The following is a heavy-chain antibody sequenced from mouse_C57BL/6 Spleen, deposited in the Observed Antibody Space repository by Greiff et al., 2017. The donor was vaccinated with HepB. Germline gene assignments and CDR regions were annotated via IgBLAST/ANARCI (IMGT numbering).Heavy chain of an antibody. CDR3: ASIYYDYDGFAY. V-gene: IGHV1-22*01. Sequence: EVKLQESGPELVKPGASVKMSCKASGYTFTDYNMHWVKQSHGKSLEWIGYINPNNGGTSYNQKFKGKATLTVNKSSSTAYMELRSLTSEDSAVYYCASIYYDYDGFAYWGQGTLVTVSA. CDR2: INPNNGGT. J-gene: IGHJ3*01. D-gene: IGHD2-4*01. CDR1: GYTFTDYN.